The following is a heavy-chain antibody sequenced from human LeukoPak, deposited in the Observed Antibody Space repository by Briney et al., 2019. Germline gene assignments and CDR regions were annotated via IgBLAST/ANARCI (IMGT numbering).Heavy chain of an antibody. V-gene: IGHV6-1*01. D-gene: IGHD2-2*01. CDR2: TYYRSKWYN. CDR3: ARGGSGVVVSLFDY. J-gene: IGHJ4*02. Sequence: SQTLSLTCAISRDSVSRNSASWNWIRQSPSRGLEWLGRTYYRSKWYNDYAVSVKSRITINPDTSKNQFSLQLNSLTPEDTAVYYCARGGSGVVVSLFDYWGQGTLVTVSS. CDR1: RDSVSRNSAS.